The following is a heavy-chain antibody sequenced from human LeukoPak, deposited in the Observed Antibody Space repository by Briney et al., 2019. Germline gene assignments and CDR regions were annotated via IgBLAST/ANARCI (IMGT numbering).Heavy chain of an antibody. J-gene: IGHJ4*02. CDR1: GYTFTNYG. Sequence: ASVKVSCKASGYTFTNYGISWVRQAPGQGLEWMRWISAFNGDTHYAQKLQGRVTMTTDTSTSTAYMELRSLRSDDTAVYYCARVVQLEDYWGQGTLVTVSS. CDR3: ARVVQLEDY. D-gene: IGHD5-18*01. CDR2: ISAFNGDT. V-gene: IGHV1-18*01.